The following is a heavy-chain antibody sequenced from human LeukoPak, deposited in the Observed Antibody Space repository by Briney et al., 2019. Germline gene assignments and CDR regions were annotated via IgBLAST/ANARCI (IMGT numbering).Heavy chain of an antibody. Sequence: ASVKVSCKASGYTFTSYGISWVRQAPGQGLKWMGWISAYNGNTNYARKLQGRVTMTTDTSTTTAYMELRSLRSDDTAVYYCARANYHGSGSYCDYWGQGTLVTVSS. J-gene: IGHJ4*02. D-gene: IGHD3-10*01. CDR1: GYTFTSYG. CDR3: ARANYHGSGSYCDY. V-gene: IGHV1-18*01. CDR2: ISAYNGNT.